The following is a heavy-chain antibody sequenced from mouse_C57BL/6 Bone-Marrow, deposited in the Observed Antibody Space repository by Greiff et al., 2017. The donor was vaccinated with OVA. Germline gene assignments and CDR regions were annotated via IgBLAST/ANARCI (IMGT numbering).Heavy chain of an antibody. Sequence: EVQLQQSGAELVRPGASVKLSCTASGFNIKDDYMHWVKQRPEQGLEWIGWIDPENGDTEYASKFQGKATITADTSSNTAYLQLSSLTSEDTAVYYCTKYLPYYGSSDWYFDVWGTGTTVTVSS. CDR1: GFNIKDDY. J-gene: IGHJ1*03. CDR2: IDPENGDT. V-gene: IGHV14-4*01. D-gene: IGHD1-1*01. CDR3: TKYLPYYGSSDWYFDV.